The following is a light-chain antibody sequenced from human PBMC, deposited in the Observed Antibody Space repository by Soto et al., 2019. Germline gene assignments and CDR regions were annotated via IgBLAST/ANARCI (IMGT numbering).Light chain of an antibody. CDR1: QSVSSY. J-gene: IGKJ1*01. V-gene: IGKV3-11*01. Sequence: EIVLTQSPATLSLSPGERATPSCRASQSVSSYLAWYQQKPGQAPRLLIYDASNRATGIPARFSGSGSGTDFTLTISSLEPEDFAVYYCHQRSNWPPTFGQGSKVEIK. CDR3: HQRSNWPPT. CDR2: DAS.